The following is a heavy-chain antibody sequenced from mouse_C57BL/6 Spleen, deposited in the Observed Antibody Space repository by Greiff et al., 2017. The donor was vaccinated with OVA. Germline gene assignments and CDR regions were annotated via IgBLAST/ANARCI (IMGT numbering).Heavy chain of an antibody. D-gene: IGHD1-1*02. Sequence: EVHLVESGGGLVKPGGSLKLSCAASGFTFSSYAMSWVRQTPEKRLAWVATISDGGSYTYYPDNVKGRFTISRDNAKNNLYLQMSHLKSEDTAMYYCARDHSYGNYFDYWGKGTTLTVSS. J-gene: IGHJ2*01. V-gene: IGHV5-4*01. CDR3: ARDHSYGNYFDY. CDR1: GFTFSSYA. CDR2: ISDGGSYT.